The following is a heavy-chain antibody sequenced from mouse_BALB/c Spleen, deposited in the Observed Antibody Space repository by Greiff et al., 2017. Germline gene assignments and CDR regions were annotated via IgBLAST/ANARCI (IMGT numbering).Heavy chain of an antibody. V-gene: IGHV1-69*02. D-gene: IGHD2-14*01. CDR3: TRGYYRYDYFDY. CDR2: IYPSDSYT. Sequence: QVHVKQPGAELVRPGASVKLSCKASGYTFTSYWINWVKQRPGQGLEWIGNIYPSDSYTNYNQKFKDKATLTVDKSSSTAYMQLSSPTSEDSAVYYCTRGYYRYDYFDYWGQGTTLTVSS. CDR1: GYTFTSYW. J-gene: IGHJ2*01.